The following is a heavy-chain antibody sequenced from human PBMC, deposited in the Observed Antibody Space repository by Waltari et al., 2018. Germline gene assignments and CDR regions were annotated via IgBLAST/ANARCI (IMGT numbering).Heavy chain of an antibody. CDR1: GYTFTSYD. J-gene: IGHJ4*02. CDR2: MNPNSGNT. D-gene: IGHD2-15*01. V-gene: IGHV1-8*01. Sequence: QVQLVQSGAEVKKPGASVKVSCKASGYTFTSYDINWVRQATGQGLEWMGWMNPNSGNTGYEQKFQGRVTITADKATSTAYMELSSLRSEDTAVYYCARGGVGVVVAATLGYWGQGTLVTVSS. CDR3: ARGGVGVVVAATLGY.